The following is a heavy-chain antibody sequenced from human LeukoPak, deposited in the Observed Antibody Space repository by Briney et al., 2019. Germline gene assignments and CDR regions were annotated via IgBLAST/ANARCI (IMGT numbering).Heavy chain of an antibody. CDR1: GGTFSSYA. V-gene: IGHV1-69*05. CDR2: IIPILGTA. D-gene: IGHD2-2*02. J-gene: IGHJ3*02. Sequence: SVKVSCKASGGTFSSYAISWVRQAPRQGLEWMGGIIPILGTANYAQKFQGRVTITTDESTSTAYMELSSLRSEDTAVYYCARGNAGCSSTSCYTGHNAFDIWGQGTMVTVSS. CDR3: ARGNAGCSSTSCYTGHNAFDI.